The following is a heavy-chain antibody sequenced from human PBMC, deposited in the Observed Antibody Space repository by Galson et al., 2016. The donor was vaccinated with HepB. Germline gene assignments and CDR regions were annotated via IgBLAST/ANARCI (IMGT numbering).Heavy chain of an antibody. CDR1: GFTFASYG. CDR2: ITSSGGAI. CDR3: ARDIYGPTYFYYYGLDV. J-gene: IGHJ6*04. Sequence: SLRLSCAGSGFTFASYGMNWVRQAPGKGLEWVSYITSSGGAIYYTDSVKGRFTISRDNAKNSLCLQMNSLRAEDTAVYYCARDIYGPTYFYYYGLDVWGEGTTVTVSA. V-gene: IGHV3-48*01. D-gene: IGHD2/OR15-2a*01.